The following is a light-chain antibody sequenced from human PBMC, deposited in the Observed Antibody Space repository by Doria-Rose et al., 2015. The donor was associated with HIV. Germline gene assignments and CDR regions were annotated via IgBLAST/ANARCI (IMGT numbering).Light chain of an antibody. CDR2: DGS. J-gene: IGKJ1*01. Sequence: VLTQPPGTLSLSPGERATLSCRASQSFSSTYLAWYQQRPGQAPSLLIYDGSTRATGIPDRFSASWSGTDFTLTINRLEPEDFALYYCHQYGTSWTFGQGTKVEI. V-gene: IGKV3-20*01. CDR1: QSFSSTY. CDR3: HQYGTSWT.